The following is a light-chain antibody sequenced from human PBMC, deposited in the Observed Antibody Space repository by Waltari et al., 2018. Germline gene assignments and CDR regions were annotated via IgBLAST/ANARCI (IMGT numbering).Light chain of an antibody. CDR3: SSYTSSSTL. CDR1: SSDVGGYNY. J-gene: IGLJ1*01. CDR2: EVS. V-gene: IGLV2-14*01. Sequence: QSALTQPASVSGSPGQSITISCTGTSSDVGGYNYVSWYQPHPGKAPKLMIYEVSNRPSGVSNRFSGSKSGNTASLTISGLQAEDEADYYCSSYTSSSTLFGTGTKVTVL.